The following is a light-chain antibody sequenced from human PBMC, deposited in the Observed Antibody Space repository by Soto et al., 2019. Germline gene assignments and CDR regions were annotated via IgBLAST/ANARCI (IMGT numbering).Light chain of an antibody. CDR3: SSYTSSSTPWV. J-gene: IGLJ3*02. Sequence: QSALTQPASVSGSPGQSITISCTGTSSDVGGYNYVSWYQQHPGKAPKLMIYEVSNRPSGVSNRFSGSKSGNTASLTISGLQAEYEADYYCSSYTSSSTPWVFGGGTKLTV. CDR2: EVS. V-gene: IGLV2-14*01. CDR1: SSDVGGYNY.